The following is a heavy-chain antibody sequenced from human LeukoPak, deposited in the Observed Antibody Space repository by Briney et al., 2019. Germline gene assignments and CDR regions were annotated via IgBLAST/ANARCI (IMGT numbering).Heavy chain of an antibody. CDR2: ISYDGSNK. D-gene: IGHD3-22*01. CDR1: GFTFSSYG. CDR3: AKTMIVAPSHANGWFDY. Sequence: GGSLRLSCAASGFTFSSYGMHWVRQAPGKGLEWVAVISYDGSNKYYADSVKGRFTISRDNSKNTLYLQMNSLRAEDTAVYYCAKTMIVAPSHANGWFDYWGQGTLVTVSS. J-gene: IGHJ4*02. V-gene: IGHV3-30*18.